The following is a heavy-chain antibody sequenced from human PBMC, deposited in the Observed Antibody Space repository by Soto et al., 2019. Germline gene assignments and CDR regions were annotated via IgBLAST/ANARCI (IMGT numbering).Heavy chain of an antibody. CDR2: IYSGGST. V-gene: IGHV3-66*01. Sequence: EVQLVESGGGLVQPGGSLRLSRAASGFTVSSNYMSWVRQAPGKGLEWVSVIYSGGSTYYADSVKGRFTISRDNSKNTLYLQMNSLRAEDTAVYYCARSPYSYGPIDYWGQGTLVTVSS. J-gene: IGHJ4*02. CDR3: ARSPYSYGPIDY. D-gene: IGHD5-18*01. CDR1: GFTVSSNY.